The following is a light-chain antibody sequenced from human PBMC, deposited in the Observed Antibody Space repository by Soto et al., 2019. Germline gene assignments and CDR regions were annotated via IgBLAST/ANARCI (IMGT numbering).Light chain of an antibody. CDR1: HTFTSA. CDR3: QQSYWPPFT. V-gene: IGKV1-39*01. Sequence: DIQMTQSPSSRSASVGARVTITCRASHTFTSALNWYQQKRGKPPTLLIYGAVTFRSGVPSRFAGSGGGAEFRLTISSLQPGDCATYYCQQSYWPPFTFGQGISLELK. J-gene: IGKJ2*01. CDR2: GAV.